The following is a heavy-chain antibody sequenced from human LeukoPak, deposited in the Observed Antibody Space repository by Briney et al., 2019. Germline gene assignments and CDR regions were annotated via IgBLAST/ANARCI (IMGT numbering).Heavy chain of an antibody. CDR2: IYYSGST. D-gene: IGHD2-2*03. J-gene: IGHJ4*02. CDR3: ARHGYCSSTSCRPPLWDY. Sequence: SETLSLTCTVSGGSISSSSYYWGWIRQPPGKGLEWIGSIYYSGSTYYNPSLKSRVTISVDTSKNQFSLKLSSVTAAGTAVYYCARHGYCSSTSCRPPLWDYWGQGTLVTVSS. CDR1: GGSISSSSYY. V-gene: IGHV4-39*01.